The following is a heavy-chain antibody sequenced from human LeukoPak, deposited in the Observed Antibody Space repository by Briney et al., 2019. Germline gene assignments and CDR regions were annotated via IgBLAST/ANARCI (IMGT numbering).Heavy chain of an antibody. J-gene: IGHJ4*02. V-gene: IGHV4-59*08. D-gene: IGHD6-19*01. CDR3: ATRSYSSGWDFDY. CDR1: GGSISSYY. CDR2: IYYSGST. Sequence: PSETLSLTCTVSGGSISSYYWSWIRQPPGKGLEWIGYIYYSGSTNYNPSLKSRVTISVDTPKNQFSLKLSSVTAADTAVYYCATRSYSSGWDFDYWGQGTLVTVSS.